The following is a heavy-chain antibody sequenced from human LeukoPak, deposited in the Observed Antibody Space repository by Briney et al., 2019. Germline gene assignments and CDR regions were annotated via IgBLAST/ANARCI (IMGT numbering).Heavy chain of an antibody. D-gene: IGHD2-2*01. Sequence: GGSLRLSCAASGFTVSSNYMSWVRQAPGKGLEWVSVIYSGGSTYYADSVKGRFTISRDNSKNTLYLQMNSLRAEDTAVYYCASARTPGAFDIWGQGTMVTVSS. V-gene: IGHV3-53*01. CDR3: ASARTPGAFDI. J-gene: IGHJ3*02. CDR2: IYSGGST. CDR1: GFTVSSNY.